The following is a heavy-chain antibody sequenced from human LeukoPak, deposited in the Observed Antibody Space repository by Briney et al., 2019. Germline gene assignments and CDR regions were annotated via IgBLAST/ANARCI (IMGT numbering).Heavy chain of an antibody. Sequence: SVKVSCKASGGTFSSYAISWVRQAPGQGLEWMGGIIPIFGTANYAQKFQGRVTITADKSTSTAYMELSSLRSEDTAVYYCARPVHIETATLLGHWGQGSLVTVSS. J-gene: IGHJ4*02. CDR2: IIPIFGTA. CDR3: ARPVHIETATLLGH. CDR1: GGTFSSYA. D-gene: IGHD5-24*01. V-gene: IGHV1-69*06.